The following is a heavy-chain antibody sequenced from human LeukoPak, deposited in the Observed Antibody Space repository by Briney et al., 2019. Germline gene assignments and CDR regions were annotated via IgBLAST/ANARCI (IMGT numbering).Heavy chain of an antibody. Sequence: SETLSLTCTLSGGSISSYYWRWVRQPPGRGLEWIGYIYYSGSTDYNPSLKSRVTISRDTSKNQFSLKLISVTAADTAVYYCARLSAGIHYYFDSWGQGALVTVSS. CDR1: GGSISSYY. D-gene: IGHD6-13*01. J-gene: IGHJ4*02. V-gene: IGHV4-59*08. CDR2: IYYSGST. CDR3: ARLSAGIHYYFDS.